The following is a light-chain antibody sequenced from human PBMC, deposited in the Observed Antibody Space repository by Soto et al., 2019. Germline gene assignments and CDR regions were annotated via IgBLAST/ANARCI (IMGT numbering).Light chain of an antibody. V-gene: IGKV1-5*03. CDR2: KAS. J-gene: IGKJ1*01. CDR1: QSISTS. Sequence: DIQMTQSPATLSASIGDRVTMTCRASQSISTSLAWYQHKPGKAPKLLIYKASTLQSGVPSRFSGSGSGTEFTLTTSSLLPDDFATYYCQQYNSSSRTFGQGTKVDTK. CDR3: QQYNSSSRT.